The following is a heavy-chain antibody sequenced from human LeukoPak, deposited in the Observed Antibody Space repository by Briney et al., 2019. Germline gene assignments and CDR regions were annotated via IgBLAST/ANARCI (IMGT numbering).Heavy chain of an antibody. Sequence: GGSLRLSCAASGFTFSSYSMNWVRQAPGKGLEWVSYISSSSSTIYYADSVRGRFTISRDNAKNSLYLQMNSLRAEDTAVYYCASTIFGVVISLNDAFDIWGQGTMVTVSS. CDR1: GFTFSSYS. CDR3: ASTIFGVVISLNDAFDI. J-gene: IGHJ3*02. CDR2: ISSSSSTI. D-gene: IGHD3-3*01. V-gene: IGHV3-48*01.